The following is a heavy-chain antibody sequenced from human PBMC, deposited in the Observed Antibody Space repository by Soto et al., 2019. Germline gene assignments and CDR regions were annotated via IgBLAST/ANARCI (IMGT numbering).Heavy chain of an antibody. CDR1: GFTFGEYA. Sequence: GGSLRLSCTASGFTFGEYAMSWVRQAPGKGLEWVGFIRSKAYGGTTEYAASVKGRFTISRDDSKSIAYLQMNSLKTEDTAVYYCTVYYYDSSGYYYGYDAFDIWGQGTMVTVSS. D-gene: IGHD3-22*01. CDR2: IRSKAYGGTT. CDR3: TVYYYDSSGYYYGYDAFDI. J-gene: IGHJ3*02. V-gene: IGHV3-49*04.